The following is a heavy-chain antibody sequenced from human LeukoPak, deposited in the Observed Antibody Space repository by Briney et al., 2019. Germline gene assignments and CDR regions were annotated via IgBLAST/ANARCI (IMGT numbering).Heavy chain of an antibody. D-gene: IGHD4-17*01. J-gene: IGHJ4*02. V-gene: IGHV3-43*02. CDR2: ITGEGDIT. CDR3: SKNSPNGEYVFDS. CDR1: GFTFGDYA. Sequence: GGSLRLSCAASGFTFGDYAMHWVRQPPGKGLEWLSLITGEGDITYHADSVKGRFTISRDNNENSLYLQMNSLRTEDTALYYCSKNSPNGEYVFDSWGQGTLVIVS.